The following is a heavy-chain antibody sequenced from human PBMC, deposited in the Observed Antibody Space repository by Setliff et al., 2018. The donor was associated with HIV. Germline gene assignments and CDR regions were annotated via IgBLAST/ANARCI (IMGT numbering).Heavy chain of an antibody. V-gene: IGHV4-4*09. CDR1: GGSISSYY. J-gene: IGHJ5*02. CDR2: IYTSGST. D-gene: IGHD3-10*01. Sequence: SETLSLTCTVSGGSISSYYWSWIRQPPGKGLEWIGYIYTSGSTNYNPSLKSRVTISVDTSKNHFSLKLRSVTAADTAVYYCARQAPSGEVYDWIDPWGQGTLVTVSS. CDR3: ARQAPSGEVYDWIDP.